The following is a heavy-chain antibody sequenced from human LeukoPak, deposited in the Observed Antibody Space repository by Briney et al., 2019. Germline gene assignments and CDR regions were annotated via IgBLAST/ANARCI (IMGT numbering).Heavy chain of an antibody. CDR3: AREVWSRDIGSLFDY. CDR2: ISAQTGER. CDR1: GYNFKTSG. V-gene: IGHV1-18*04. J-gene: IGHJ4*02. Sequence: GASVKVSCKTSGYNFKTSGNTRVRQAPGQGLEWMGWISAQTGERHYAEKLQGRVTMTTDTSRSTGYMELKSLTSDDTAVYYCAREVWSRDIGSLFDYWGQGTLVIVSS. D-gene: IGHD1-26*01.